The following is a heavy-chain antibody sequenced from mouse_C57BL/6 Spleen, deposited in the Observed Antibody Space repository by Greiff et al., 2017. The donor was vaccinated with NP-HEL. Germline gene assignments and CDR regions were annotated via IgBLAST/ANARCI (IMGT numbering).Heavy chain of an antibody. V-gene: IGHV5-17*01. CDR2: ISSGSSTI. D-gene: IGHD2-10*02. CDR1: GFTFSDYG. Sequence: EVQGVESGGGLVKPGGSLKLSCAASGFTFSDYGMHWVRQAPEKGLEWVAYISSGSSTIYYADTVKGRFTISRDNAKNTLFLQMTSLRSEDTAMYYCARPGYGNYEYFDVWGTGTTVTVSS. J-gene: IGHJ1*03. CDR3: ARPGYGNYEYFDV.